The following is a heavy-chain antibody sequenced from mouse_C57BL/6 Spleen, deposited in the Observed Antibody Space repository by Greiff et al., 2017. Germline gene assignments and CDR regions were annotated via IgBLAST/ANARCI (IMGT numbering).Heavy chain of an antibody. CDR2: ISYDGSN. CDR1: GYSITSGYY. CDR3: ARRGYGSFDY. D-gene: IGHD1-1*01. V-gene: IGHV3-6*01. J-gene: IGHJ2*01. Sequence: ESGPGLVKPSQSLSLTCSVTGYSITSGYYWNWIRQFPGNKLEWMGYISYDGSNNYNPSLKNRISITRDTSKNQFFLKLNSVTTEDTATYYCARRGYGSFDYWGQGTTLTVSS.